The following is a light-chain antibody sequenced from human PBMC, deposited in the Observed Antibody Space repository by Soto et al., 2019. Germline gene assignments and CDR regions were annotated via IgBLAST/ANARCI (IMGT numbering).Light chain of an antibody. V-gene: IGKV3-20*01. CDR1: QSVRSSY. CDR3: QQYGTPPRT. J-gene: IGKJ1*01. CDR2: GVS. Sequence: IVLTQSQGTLYLYPGERATLYSRASQSVRSSYLDWYQQKLGQAPRHLIYGVSNRATGISDKFSGTESGTNFTLNISRLESEDFAVYYCQQYGTPPRTLGQGTKVEIK.